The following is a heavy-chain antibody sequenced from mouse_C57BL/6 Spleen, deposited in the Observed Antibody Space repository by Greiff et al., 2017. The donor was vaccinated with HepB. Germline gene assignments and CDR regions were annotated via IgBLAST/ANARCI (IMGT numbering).Heavy chain of an antibody. CDR3: ARYSSGYVAWFAY. J-gene: IGHJ3*01. V-gene: IGHV1-50*01. CDR2: IDPSDSYT. CDR1: GYTFTSYW. Sequence: QVQLQQPGAELVKPGASVKLSCKASGYTFTSYWMQWVKQRPGQGLEWIGEIDPSDSYTNYNQKFKGKATLTVDTSSSTAYMQLSSLTSEDSAVYYCARYSSGYVAWFAYWGQGTLVTVSA. D-gene: IGHD3-2*02.